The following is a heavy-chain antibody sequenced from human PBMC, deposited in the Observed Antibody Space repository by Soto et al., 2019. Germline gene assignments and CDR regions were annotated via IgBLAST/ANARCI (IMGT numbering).Heavy chain of an antibody. J-gene: IGHJ4*02. CDR1: GFTFSSYA. CDR3: ARASSSWSLSDYY. Sequence: QVQLVESGGGVVQPGRSLRLSCAASGFTFSSYAMHWVRQAPGKGLVWVAVISYDGSNKYYADSVKGRFTISRDNSKNTLYLQMNSLRAEDTAVYYCARASSSWSLSDYYWCQGTLVTVSS. V-gene: IGHV3-30-3*01. CDR2: ISYDGSNK. D-gene: IGHD6-13*01.